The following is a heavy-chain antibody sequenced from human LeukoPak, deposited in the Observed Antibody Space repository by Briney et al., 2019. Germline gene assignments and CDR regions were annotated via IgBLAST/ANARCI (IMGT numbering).Heavy chain of an antibody. Sequence: PSETLSLTCAVYGGSFSGYYWSWIRQPPGKGLEWIGEINHSGSTNYNPSLKSRVTISVDTSKNQFSLKLSSVTAADTAVYYCARALPYGSGSYRLYYGMDVWGQGTTVTVSS. V-gene: IGHV4-34*01. J-gene: IGHJ6*02. CDR2: INHSGST. CDR1: GGSFSGYY. D-gene: IGHD3-10*01. CDR3: ARALPYGSGSYRLYYGMDV.